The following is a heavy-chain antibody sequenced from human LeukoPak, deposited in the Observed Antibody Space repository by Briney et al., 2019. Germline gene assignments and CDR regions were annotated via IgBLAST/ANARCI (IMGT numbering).Heavy chain of an antibody. CDR1: GYTFTGYY. D-gene: IGHD6-6*01. J-gene: IGHJ5*02. CDR2: INPNSGGT. CDR3: ASDANGRISYAYTWFDP. Sequence: ASVKVSCKASGYTFTGYYIRWVRQAPGQGLEWMGWINPNSGGTIYAQKFQGRVTMTGDTSISTAYMELNRLRFDDTAVYYCASDANGRISYAYTWFDPWRQGPLVTVSS. V-gene: IGHV1-2*02.